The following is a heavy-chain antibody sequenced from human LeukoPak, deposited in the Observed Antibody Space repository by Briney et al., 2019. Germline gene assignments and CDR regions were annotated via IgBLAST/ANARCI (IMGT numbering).Heavy chain of an antibody. Sequence: SETLSLTCTVSGGSISSYYWSWIRQPPGKGLERIGYIYYSGSTNYNPSLKSRVTISVDTSKNQFSLKLSSVTAADTAVYYCARSYDILTGYHLFDYWGQGTLVTVSS. D-gene: IGHD3-9*01. CDR3: ARSYDILTGYHLFDY. CDR1: GGSISSYY. J-gene: IGHJ4*02. V-gene: IGHV4-59*01. CDR2: IYYSGST.